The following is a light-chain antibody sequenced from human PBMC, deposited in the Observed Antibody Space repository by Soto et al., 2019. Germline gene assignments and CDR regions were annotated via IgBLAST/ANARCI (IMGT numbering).Light chain of an antibody. CDR2: TNN. CDR1: SSNIGNNT. Sequence: QPVLTQPPSASGPPGQRVTISCSGSSSNIGNNTVNWYQQLPGTAPKLLIYTNNQRPSGVPDRFSGSKSGTSASLAISGLQSEDEADYFCAAWDDSLYGWVFGGGTKLTVL. CDR3: AAWDDSLYGWV. J-gene: IGLJ3*02. V-gene: IGLV1-44*01.